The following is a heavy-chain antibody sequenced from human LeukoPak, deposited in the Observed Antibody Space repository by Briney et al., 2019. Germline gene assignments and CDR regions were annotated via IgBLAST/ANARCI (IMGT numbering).Heavy chain of an antibody. D-gene: IGHD3-22*01. Sequence: ASVKVSCKASGYTFTSYYMHWVRQAPGQGLEWMGIINPSGGSTSYAQKFQGRVTMTRDTSTSTVYMELSSLRSEDTAVYYCARDLHYYDSSGYYYLGGYWGQGTLVTVFS. V-gene: IGHV1-46*01. CDR3: ARDLHYYDSSGYYYLGGY. CDR2: INPSGGST. J-gene: IGHJ4*02. CDR1: GYTFTSYY.